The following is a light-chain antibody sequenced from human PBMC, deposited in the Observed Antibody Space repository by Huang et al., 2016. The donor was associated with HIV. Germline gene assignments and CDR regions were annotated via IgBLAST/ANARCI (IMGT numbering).Light chain of an antibody. CDR3: QQYYKLYT. CDR1: QSVGST. V-gene: IGKV3-15*01. Sequence: IVMTQSPGTLSVSPGDRATRPCRASQSVGSTLAWYQQKPGQSPRLLIYGASTRATGIPARVSGSGSGTEFTLTISSLQSEDFAVYYCQQYYKLYTFGQGTKLEIK. CDR2: GAS. J-gene: IGKJ2*01.